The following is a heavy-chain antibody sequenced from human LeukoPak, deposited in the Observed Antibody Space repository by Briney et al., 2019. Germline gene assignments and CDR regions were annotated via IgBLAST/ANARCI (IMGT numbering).Heavy chain of an antibody. CDR2: IYYSGST. CDR3: ARVGDSSGYYSRRYYFDY. D-gene: IGHD3-22*01. J-gene: IGHJ4*02. Sequence: SETLSLTCTVSGGSISSYYWSWIRQPPGKGLEWIGYIYYSGSTNYNPSLKSRVTISVDTSKNQFSLKLSSVTTADTAVYYCARVGDSSGYYSRRYYFDYWGQGTLVTVSS. V-gene: IGHV4-59*08. CDR1: GGSISSYY.